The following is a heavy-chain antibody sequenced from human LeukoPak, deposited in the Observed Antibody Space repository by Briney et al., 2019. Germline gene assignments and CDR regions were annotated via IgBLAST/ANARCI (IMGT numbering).Heavy chain of an antibody. J-gene: IGHJ4*02. CDR1: GYTFSSYG. V-gene: IGHV1-18*01. D-gene: IGHD5-12*01. CDR2: ISAYNGNT. Sequence: GASLKVSCKASGYTFSSYGISWVRQAPGLGPECMRSISAYNGNTNFAQEFQGRVTMTTDTSTITASMELRSLRSDDTAVYYCARDQGIYNHRIIDSWGQGTLVTVSS. CDR3: ARDQGIYNHRIIDS.